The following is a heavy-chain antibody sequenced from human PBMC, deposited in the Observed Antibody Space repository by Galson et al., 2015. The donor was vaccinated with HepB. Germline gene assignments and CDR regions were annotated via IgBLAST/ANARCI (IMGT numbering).Heavy chain of an antibody. CDR3: ARGFGAEGDGWFDY. Sequence: SLRLSCAASGFTFSSYAMHWVRQAPGKGLEWVAVIRSDGSTKYYADTVKGRFTISRDDSKNTLYLQMNSLRAEDTAMYYCARGFGAEGDGWFDYWGQGTLVTVSS. D-gene: IGHD2-21*02. CDR2: IRSDGSTK. CDR1: GFTFSSYA. J-gene: IGHJ4*02. V-gene: IGHV3-33*01.